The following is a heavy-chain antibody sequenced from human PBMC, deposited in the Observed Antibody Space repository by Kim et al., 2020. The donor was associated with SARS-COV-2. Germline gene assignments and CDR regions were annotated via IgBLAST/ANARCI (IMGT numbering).Heavy chain of an antibody. Sequence: TPNAQKRQRRVTMTTDTSTSTAYMELRSLRSNDTAVYYCAREGDGGFDYWGQGTLVTVSS. J-gene: IGHJ4*02. CDR3: AREGDGGFDY. CDR2: T. D-gene: IGHD2-21*02. V-gene: IGHV1-18*01.